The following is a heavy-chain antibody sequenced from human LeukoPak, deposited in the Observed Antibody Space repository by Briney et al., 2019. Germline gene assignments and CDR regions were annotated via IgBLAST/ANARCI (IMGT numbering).Heavy chain of an antibody. CDR3: ARRGAENTATESLDY. CDR2: IYPGDSDT. CDR1: GYSFTSYW. D-gene: IGHD5-18*01. Sequence: GESLKISCKGSGYSFTSYWIGWVRQLPGKGLEWMGIIYPGDSDTRYSPSFQGQVTISSDKSISTAYLQWSSLKASDTAMYYCARRGAENTATESLDYWGQGTLVTVSS. J-gene: IGHJ4*02. V-gene: IGHV5-51*01.